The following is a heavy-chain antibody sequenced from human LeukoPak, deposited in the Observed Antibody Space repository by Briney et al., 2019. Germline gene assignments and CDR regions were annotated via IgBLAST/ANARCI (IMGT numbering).Heavy chain of an antibody. V-gene: IGHV3-7*01. J-gene: IGHJ6*03. CDR2: IKQDGSEK. CDR1: GFTFSSYW. Sequence: GGSLRLSCAASGFTFSSYWMSWVRQAPGKGLEWVANIKQDGSEKYYVDSVKGRFTISRDNAKNSLYLQMNSLRAEDTAVYYCAREGYCSGGSCYSGPGMYYYYYYMDVWGKGTTVTVSS. CDR3: AREGYCSGGSCYSGPGMYYYYYYMDV. D-gene: IGHD2-15*01.